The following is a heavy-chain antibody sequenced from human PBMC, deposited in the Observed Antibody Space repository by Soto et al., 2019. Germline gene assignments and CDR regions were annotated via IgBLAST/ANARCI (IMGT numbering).Heavy chain of an antibody. CDR3: AKGLRMAAVTTYWFDP. Sequence: QVQLQQWGAGLLKPSETLSLTCAVYGGSFSGYYWSWIRQPPGKGLEWIGEINHSGSTNYNPSLKRRVTISVGTSQNQFPLKLSSVTAADTAVYYCAKGLRMAAVTTYWFDPWGQGTLVTVSS. V-gene: IGHV4-34*01. J-gene: IGHJ5*02. D-gene: IGHD4-17*01. CDR1: GGSFSGYY. CDR2: INHSGST.